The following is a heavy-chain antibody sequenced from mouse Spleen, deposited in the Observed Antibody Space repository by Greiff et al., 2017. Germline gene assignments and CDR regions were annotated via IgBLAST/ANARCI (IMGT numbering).Heavy chain of an antibody. J-gene: IGHJ2*01. CDR2: INSNGGST. CDR1: GFTFSSYA. D-gene: IGHD4-1*01. CDR3: ARHSNWALDY. Sequence: EVKLVESGGGLVKPGGSLKLSCAASGFTFSSYAMSWVRQTPEKRLEWVAAINSNGGSTYYPDTVKDRFTISRDNAKNTLYLQMSSLRSEDTALYYCARHSNWALDYWGQGTTLTVSS. V-gene: IGHV5-6-2*01.